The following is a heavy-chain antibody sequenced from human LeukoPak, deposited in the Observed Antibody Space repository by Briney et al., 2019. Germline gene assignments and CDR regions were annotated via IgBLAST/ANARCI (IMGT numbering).Heavy chain of an antibody. CDR3: ARDPTWMYGMDV. V-gene: IGHV4-34*01. CDR2: INHSGST. CDR1: GGSFSGYY. D-gene: IGHD5-12*01. Sequence: SETLSLTCAVYGGSFSGYYWSWIRQPPGKGLEWIGEINHSGSTNYNPSLKSLVTISVDTSKNQFSLKLSSVTAADTAVYYCARDPTWMYGMDVWGQGTTVTVSS. J-gene: IGHJ6*02.